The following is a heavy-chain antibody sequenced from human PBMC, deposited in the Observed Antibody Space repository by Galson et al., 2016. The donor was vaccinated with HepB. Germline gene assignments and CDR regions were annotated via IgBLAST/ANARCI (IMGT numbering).Heavy chain of an antibody. CDR1: GYTFTNYG. V-gene: IGHV1-18*01. D-gene: IGHD6-19*01. CDR2: ISAYNGNT. J-gene: IGHJ4*02. Sequence: SVKVSCKASGYTFTNYGITWVRQAPGQGLEWAGWISAYNGNTNYAQKLQGRVTMTTDTSTSTAYMELRSLRSDDTAVYYCARGLSGTSGWFFDYWGQGTLVTASS. CDR3: ARGLSGTSGWFFDY.